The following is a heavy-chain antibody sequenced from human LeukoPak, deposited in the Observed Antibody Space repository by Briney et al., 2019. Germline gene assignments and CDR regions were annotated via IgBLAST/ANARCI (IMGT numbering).Heavy chain of an antibody. Sequence: TGGSLRLSCAASGFSFSNYAMSWVRQAPGKGLEWVSAVNSGGGSTYYADSVKGRFTISRDNSENMLYLQMNSLRAEDTAVYYCAKALAAAGTHYWGQGTLVTVSS. CDR1: GFSFSNYA. V-gene: IGHV3-23*01. D-gene: IGHD6-13*01. CDR2: VNSGGGST. J-gene: IGHJ4*02. CDR3: AKALAAAGTHY.